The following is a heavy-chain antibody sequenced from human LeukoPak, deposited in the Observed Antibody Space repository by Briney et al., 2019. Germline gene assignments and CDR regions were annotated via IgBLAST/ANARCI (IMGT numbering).Heavy chain of an antibody. Sequence: ASVKVSCKASGFTFTSSAVQWVRQARGQRLEWIGWIVVGSGNTNYAQKFQERVTITRDMSTSTAYMELSSLRSEDTAVYYCAARTEYCSSTSCNDAFDIWGQGTMVTVSS. V-gene: IGHV1-58*01. D-gene: IGHD2-2*01. J-gene: IGHJ3*02. CDR2: IVVGSGNT. CDR1: GFTFTSSA. CDR3: AARTEYCSSTSCNDAFDI.